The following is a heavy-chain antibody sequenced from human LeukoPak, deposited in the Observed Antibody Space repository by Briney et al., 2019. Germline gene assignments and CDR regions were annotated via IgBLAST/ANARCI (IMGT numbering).Heavy chain of an antibody. Sequence: GGSLRLSCAASGFTFSSYSMNWVRQAPGKGLEWVSYISSSSSTIYYADSVKGRFTISRDNAKNSLSLQMNSLRADDTAVYYCARSTRGSGSYYQGYWGQGTLVTVSS. CDR2: ISSSSSTI. J-gene: IGHJ4*02. D-gene: IGHD3-10*01. CDR3: ARSTRGSGSYYQGY. CDR1: GFTFSSYS. V-gene: IGHV3-48*04.